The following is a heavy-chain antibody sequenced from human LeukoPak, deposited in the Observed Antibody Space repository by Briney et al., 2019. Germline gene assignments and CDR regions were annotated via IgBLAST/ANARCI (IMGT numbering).Heavy chain of an antibody. J-gene: IGHJ5*02. V-gene: IGHV1-69*05. CDR3: ARDTGRMTTVTTPWFDP. D-gene: IGHD4-11*01. CDR2: IIPIFGTA. CDR1: GGTFSSYA. Sequence: SVKVSCKASGGTFSSYAISWVRQAPGQGLEWMGGIIPIFGTANYAQKFQGRVTITTDESTSTAYMELSSLRSEDTAVYYCARDTGRMTTVTTPWFDPWGQGTLVTVSS.